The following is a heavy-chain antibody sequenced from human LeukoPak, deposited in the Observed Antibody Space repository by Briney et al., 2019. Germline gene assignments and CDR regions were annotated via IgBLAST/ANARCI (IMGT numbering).Heavy chain of an antibody. CDR2: ISAYNGNT. V-gene: IGHV1-18*01. CDR3: ARDDTYYYDSSGYFPLFDY. D-gene: IGHD3-22*01. Sequence: ASVKVSRTASGYTFTSYGISWVRQAPGQGLEWMGWISAYNGNTNYAQKLQGRVTMTTDTSTSTAYMELRSLRSDDTAVYYCARDDTYYYDSSGYFPLFDYWGQGTLVTVSS. CDR1: GYTFTSYG. J-gene: IGHJ4*02.